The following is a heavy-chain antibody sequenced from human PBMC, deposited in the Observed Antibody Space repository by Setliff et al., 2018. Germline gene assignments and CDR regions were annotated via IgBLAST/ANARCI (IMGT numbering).Heavy chain of an antibody. CDR1: GFTLSSSN. CDR3: VRDLHWGFDY. CDR2: ITSSSTGI. V-gene: IGHV3-48*01. J-gene: IGHJ4*02. Sequence: GGSLRLSCAGSGFTLSSSNMAWVRKAPGKGPEWFSYITSSSTGIWYADSVKGRFTISRDNVKNSLFLQMNSLRAEDTAVYYCVRDLHWGFDYWGLGTLVTVSS. D-gene: IGHD7-27*01.